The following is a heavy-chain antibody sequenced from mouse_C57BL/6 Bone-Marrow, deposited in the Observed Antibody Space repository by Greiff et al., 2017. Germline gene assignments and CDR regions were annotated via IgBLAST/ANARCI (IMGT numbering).Heavy chain of an antibody. Sequence: QVQLQQPGAELVMPGASVQLSCKASGYTFTSYWMHWVKQRPGQGLEWIGEIDPSDSYTNYNQKFKGKSTLTVDKSSSTAYMQLSSLTSEDSAVXYCARNYGNSWYFDVWGTGTTVTVSS. CDR2: IDPSDSYT. CDR1: GYTFTSYW. D-gene: IGHD2-1*01. J-gene: IGHJ1*03. V-gene: IGHV1-69*01. CDR3: ARNYGNSWYFDV.